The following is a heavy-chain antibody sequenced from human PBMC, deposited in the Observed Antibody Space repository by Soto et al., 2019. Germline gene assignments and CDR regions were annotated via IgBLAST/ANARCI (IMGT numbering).Heavy chain of an antibody. Sequence: ASVKVSCKVSGYTLTELSMHLVRQAPGKGLEWMGGFDPEDGETIYAQKFQGRVTMTEDTSTDTAYMELSSLRSEDTAVYYCATVAPESSGWYNFDYWGQGTLVTVSS. CDR2: FDPEDGET. CDR1: GYTLTELS. D-gene: IGHD6-19*01. CDR3: ATVAPESSGWYNFDY. V-gene: IGHV1-24*01. J-gene: IGHJ4*02.